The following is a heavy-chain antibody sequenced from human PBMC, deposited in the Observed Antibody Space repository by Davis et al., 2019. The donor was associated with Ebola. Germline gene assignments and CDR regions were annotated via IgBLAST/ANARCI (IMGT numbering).Heavy chain of an antibody. J-gene: IGHJ4*02. Sequence: ASVKVSCKASGYTFTSYGISWVRQAPGQGLEWMGWISAYNGNTNYAQKLQGRVTMTTDISTSTAYMELRSLRSDDTAVYYCARDPKPRRWLQSLSDYWGQGTLVTVSS. CDR2: ISAYNGNT. D-gene: IGHD5-24*01. V-gene: IGHV1-18*01. CDR1: GYTFTSYG. CDR3: ARDPKPRRWLQSLSDY.